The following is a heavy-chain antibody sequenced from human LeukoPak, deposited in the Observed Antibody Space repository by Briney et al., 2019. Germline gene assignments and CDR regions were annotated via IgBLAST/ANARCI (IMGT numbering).Heavy chain of an antibody. Sequence: GGSLRLSCAASGFTFSSYAMHGVRQAPGKGLEWVAVISYDGSNKYYADSVKGRFTISRDNSKNTLYLQMNSLRAEDTAVYYCARDPAAYSSSWYPKYWGQGTLVTVSS. CDR2: ISYDGSNK. CDR1: GFTFSSYA. D-gene: IGHD6-13*01. CDR3: ARDPAAYSSSWYPKY. V-gene: IGHV3-30*04. J-gene: IGHJ4*02.